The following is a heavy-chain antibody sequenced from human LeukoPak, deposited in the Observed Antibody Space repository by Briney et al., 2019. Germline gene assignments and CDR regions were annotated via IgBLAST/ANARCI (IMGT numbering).Heavy chain of an antibody. CDR1: GASVSSNRAT. CDR2: TYYRSKWYN. Sequence: SQTLSLTCAIAGASVSSNRATWNWITQSPSRGLEWLGRTYYRSKWYNDYAVSVKSRITINPDTSKNQFSLQLNSVTPEDTAVYYCARARCSYDLDYWGQGTLVTVSS. V-gene: IGHV6-1*01. D-gene: IGHD5-18*01. J-gene: IGHJ4*02. CDR3: ARARCSYDLDY.